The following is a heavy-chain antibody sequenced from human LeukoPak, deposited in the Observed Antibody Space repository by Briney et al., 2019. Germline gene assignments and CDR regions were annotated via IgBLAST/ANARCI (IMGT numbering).Heavy chain of an antibody. J-gene: IGHJ5*02. V-gene: IGHV3-53*01. D-gene: IGHD3-10*01. Sequence: GSLRLSCAASGFTVSSNYMSWVRQAPGKGLEWVSVIYSGGSTYYADSVKGRFTISRDNSKNTLYLQMNSLRAEDTAVYYCARDRDANWFDPWGQGTLVTVSS. CDR1: GFTVSSNY. CDR2: IYSGGST. CDR3: ARDRDANWFDP.